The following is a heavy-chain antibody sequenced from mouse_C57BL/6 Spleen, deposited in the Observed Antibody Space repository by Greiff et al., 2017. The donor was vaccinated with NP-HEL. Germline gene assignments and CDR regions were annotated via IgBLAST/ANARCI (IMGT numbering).Heavy chain of an antibody. J-gene: IGHJ4*01. V-gene: IGHV1-64*01. CDR1: GYTFTSYW. CDR3: ARKEDFYYSNYDYAMDY. Sequence: QVQLQQPGAELVKPGASVKLSCKASGYTFTSYWMHWVKQRPGQGLEWIGMIHPNSGSTNYNEKFKSKATLTVDKSSSTAYMQLSSLTSEDSAVYYCARKEDFYYSNYDYAMDYWGQGTSVTVSS. D-gene: IGHD2-5*01. CDR2: IHPNSGST.